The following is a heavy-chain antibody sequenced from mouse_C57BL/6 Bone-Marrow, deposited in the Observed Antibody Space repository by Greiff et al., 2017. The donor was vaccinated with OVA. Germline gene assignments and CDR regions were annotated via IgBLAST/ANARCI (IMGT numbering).Heavy chain of an antibody. CDR2: LNPSTVGT. CDR3: ARGGTSPFAY. J-gene: IGHJ3*01. CDR1: GYSFTGYY. D-gene: IGHD4-1*01. Sequence: VQLQQSGPELVKPGASVKISCKASGYSFTGYYLNGVKQSPEKSLKWIGELNPSTVGTPSNKKFKAKATLTVDKSSSTAYMQLKSLTSEDSAVYYCARGGTSPFAYWGQGTLVTVSA. V-gene: IGHV1-42*01.